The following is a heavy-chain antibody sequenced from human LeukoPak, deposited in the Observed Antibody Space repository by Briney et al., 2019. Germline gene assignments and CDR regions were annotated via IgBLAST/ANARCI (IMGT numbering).Heavy chain of an antibody. CDR1: GFTFSSYS. CDR2: ISSSSSYK. V-gene: IGHV3-21*01. D-gene: IGHD3-10*01. Sequence: GGSLRLSCAASGFTFSSYSMNWVRQAPGKGLEWVSYISSSSSYKDHADSVKGRFTISRDNAKNSLYLQMNSLSAEDTAVYYCARFGSGSHYPYYYYGMDVWGQGTTVTVSS. CDR3: ARFGSGSHYPYYYYGMDV. J-gene: IGHJ6*02.